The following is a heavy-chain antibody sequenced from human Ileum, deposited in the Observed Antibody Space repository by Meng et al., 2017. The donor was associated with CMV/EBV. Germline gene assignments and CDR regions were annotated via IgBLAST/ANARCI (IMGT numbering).Heavy chain of an antibody. J-gene: IGHJ4*02. V-gene: IGHV4-34*01. Sequence: VTLRRGGGDMLGPSEPLSITCAVKGGYLRPYDWSWTRQSPGKGLEWIAEIDHTGSTNYNPSLRSRVTISIDTSSSHFSLNLTSATAADTAVYYCARGGGTPIRGVLPFDFWGQGTLVTVSS. D-gene: IGHD3-10*01. CDR3: ARGGGTPIRGVLPFDF. CDR2: IDHTGST. CDR1: GGYLRPYD.